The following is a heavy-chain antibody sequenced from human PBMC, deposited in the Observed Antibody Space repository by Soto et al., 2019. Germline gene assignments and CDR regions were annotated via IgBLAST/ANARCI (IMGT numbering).Heavy chain of an antibody. Sequence: GASVKVSCKASGYTFTGYYMHWVRQAPGQGLEWMGWINPNSGGTNYAQKFQGRVTMTRDTSISTAYMELSRLRSDDTAVYYCAREWYDFWSGYYQNWFDPWGQGTLVTVSS. CDR3: AREWYDFWSGYYQNWFDP. J-gene: IGHJ5*02. CDR2: INPNSGGT. V-gene: IGHV1-2*02. CDR1: GYTFTGYY. D-gene: IGHD3-3*01.